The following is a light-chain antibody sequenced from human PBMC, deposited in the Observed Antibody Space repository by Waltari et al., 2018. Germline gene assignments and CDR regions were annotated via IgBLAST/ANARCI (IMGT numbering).Light chain of an antibody. V-gene: IGKV3-15*01. CDR2: GAS. J-gene: IGKJ1*01. CDR1: QSLSSN. Sequence: DIVMTQSPDSLAVSLGERATINCKSSQSLSSNLAWYQQKPGQLPRLLIYGASTRATGIPARFSGSGSGTEFTLTISSLQAEDFAVYYCQERGRTFGQGTKVEIK. CDR3: QERGRT.